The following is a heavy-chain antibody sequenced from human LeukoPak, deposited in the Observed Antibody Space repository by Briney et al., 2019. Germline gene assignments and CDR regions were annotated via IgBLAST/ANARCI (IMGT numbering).Heavy chain of an antibody. CDR2: VYYSGST. Sequence: SETLSLTCTVSGGSINSSSYYWGWIRQPPGKGLEWIGSVYYSGSTHYNPSLKSQVTISLDMSKNQFSLKLRSVTAADTAVYYCAREVDWNDLPDAFDIWGQGTMVTFSS. D-gene: IGHD1-1*01. CDR1: GGSINSSSYY. CDR3: AREVDWNDLPDAFDI. J-gene: IGHJ3*02. V-gene: IGHV4-39*07.